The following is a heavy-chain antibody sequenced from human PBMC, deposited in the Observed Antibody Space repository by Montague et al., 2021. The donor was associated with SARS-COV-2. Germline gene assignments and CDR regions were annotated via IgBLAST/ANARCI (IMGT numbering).Heavy chain of an antibody. D-gene: IGHD3-22*01. CDR1: GGSISNYY. V-gene: IGHV4-59*01. CDR3: ARGGGYYNYGLDV. J-gene: IGHJ6*02. CDR2: IYYSGST. Sequence: SETLSLTCTVSGGSISNYYWSWIRQPAGRGLEWIGYIYYSGSTDXSPSPKSRVTISLDTSKNQFSLKVTSVTAADTAVYYCARGGGYYNYGLDVWGPGTTVTVSS.